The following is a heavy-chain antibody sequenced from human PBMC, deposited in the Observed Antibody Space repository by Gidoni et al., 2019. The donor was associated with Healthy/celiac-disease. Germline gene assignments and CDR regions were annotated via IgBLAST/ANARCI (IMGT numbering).Heavy chain of an antibody. CDR1: GGSISSSSYS. V-gene: IGHV4-39*01. CDR2: IYYSGST. J-gene: IGHJ3*02. Sequence: QLQLQESGPGLVKPSETLSLTCTVSGGSISSSSYSWGWIRQPPGKGLEWIGSIYYSGSTYYNPSLKSRVTISVDTSKNQFSLKLSSVTAADTAVYYCARHASKHIVVVTAGGDAFDIWGQGTMVTVSS. CDR3: ARHASKHIVVVTAGGDAFDI. D-gene: IGHD2-21*02.